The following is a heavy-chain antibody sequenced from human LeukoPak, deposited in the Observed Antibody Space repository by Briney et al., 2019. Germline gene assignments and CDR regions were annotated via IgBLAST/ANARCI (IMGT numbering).Heavy chain of an antibody. CDR3: AREFTMVRGVILNWFDP. J-gene: IGHJ5*02. CDR1: GYSISSGYY. V-gene: IGHV4-38-2*02. D-gene: IGHD3-10*01. CDR2: IYHSGST. Sequence: PSETLSLTCAASGYSISSGYYWGWIRQPPGKGLEWTGSIYHSGSTYYNPSLKSRVTISVDTSKNQFSLKLSSVTAADTAVYYCAREFTMVRGVILNWFDPWGQGTLVTVSS.